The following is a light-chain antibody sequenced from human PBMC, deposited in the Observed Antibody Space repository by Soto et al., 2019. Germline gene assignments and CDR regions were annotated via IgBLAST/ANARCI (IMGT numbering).Light chain of an antibody. CDR1: QSVSSNY. J-gene: IGKJ1*01. CDR2: GAS. CDR3: QQYGRSRPWT. V-gene: IGKV3-20*01. Sequence: EIVLTQSPGTLSLSPGERATLSCRASQSVSSNYLAWYQQKPGQAPRLLIYGASSRATGIPDRFTGSGSGTDFTLTISRLEPEDFAVYYCQQYGRSRPWTFGQGTKVEIK.